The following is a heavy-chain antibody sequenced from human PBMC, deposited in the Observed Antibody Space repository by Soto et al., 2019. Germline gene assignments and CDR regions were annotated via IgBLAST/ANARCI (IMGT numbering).Heavy chain of an antibody. CDR1: GGSISSYY. Sequence: SETLSLTCPVSGGSISSYYWSWIRQPPGKGLEWIGYIYYSGSTNYNPSLKSRVTISVDTSKNQFSLKLSSVTAADTAVYYCARHLTTIFGVVDYWGQGTLVTVS. J-gene: IGHJ4*02. V-gene: IGHV4-59*01. D-gene: IGHD3-3*01. CDR3: ARHLTTIFGVVDY. CDR2: IYYSGST.